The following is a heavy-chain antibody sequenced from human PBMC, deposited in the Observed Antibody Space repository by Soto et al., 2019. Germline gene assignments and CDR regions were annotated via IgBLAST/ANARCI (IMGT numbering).Heavy chain of an antibody. D-gene: IGHD4-17*01. CDR3: ASSHTVVTPSGGFDP. Sequence: PSETLSLTCTVSGGSVSSGSYYWSWIRQPPGKGLEWIGYIYYSGSTNYNPSLKSRVTISVDTSKNQFSLKLSSVTAADTAVYYCASSHTVVTPSGGFDPWGQGTLVTVSS. CDR2: IYYSGST. CDR1: GGSVSSGSYY. J-gene: IGHJ5*02. V-gene: IGHV4-61*01.